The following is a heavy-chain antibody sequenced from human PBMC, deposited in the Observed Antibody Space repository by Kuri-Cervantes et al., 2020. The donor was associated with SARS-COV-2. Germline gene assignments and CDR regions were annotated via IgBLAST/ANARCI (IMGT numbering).Heavy chain of an antibody. J-gene: IGHJ3*02. CDR1: GYTFTSYD. V-gene: IGHV1-8*02. D-gene: IGHD2-2*01. Sequence: ASVKVSCKASGYTFTSYDINWVRQATGQGLEWMGWMNPNSGNTGYAQKFQGRVTMTRNTSVSTAYMELSRLRSDDTAVYYCARGGFIVVVPAASFDIWGQGTMVTGSS. CDR2: MNPNSGNT. CDR3: ARGGFIVVVPAASFDI.